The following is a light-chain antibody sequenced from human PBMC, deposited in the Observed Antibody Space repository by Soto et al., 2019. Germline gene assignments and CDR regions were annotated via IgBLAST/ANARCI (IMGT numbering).Light chain of an antibody. Sequence: QSVLTQPRSVSGSPGQSVTISCTGTSNDVGGYNFVSWYQQHPGKVPKLMIYDVSIRPSGVPDRFSGSKSGITASLTISGLQAEDEADYYCCSYVGSDASFVFGSGTKVTV. CDR3: CSYVGSDASFV. V-gene: IGLV2-11*01. J-gene: IGLJ1*01. CDR1: SNDVGGYNF. CDR2: DVS.